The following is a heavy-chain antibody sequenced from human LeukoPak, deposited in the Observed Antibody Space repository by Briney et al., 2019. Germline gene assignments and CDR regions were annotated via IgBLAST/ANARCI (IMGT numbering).Heavy chain of an antibody. CDR1: GGSISSGSYY. V-gene: IGHV4-61*02. CDR2: IYTSGST. D-gene: IGHD2-2*01. J-gene: IGHJ5*02. Sequence: SETLSLTCTVSGGSISSGSYYWSWIRQPAGKGLEWIGRIYTSGSTNYNPSLKSRVTISVDTSKNQFSLKLSSVTAADTAVYYCARVPRYCSSTSCSNWFDPWGQGTLVTVSS. CDR3: ARVPRYCSSTSCSNWFDP.